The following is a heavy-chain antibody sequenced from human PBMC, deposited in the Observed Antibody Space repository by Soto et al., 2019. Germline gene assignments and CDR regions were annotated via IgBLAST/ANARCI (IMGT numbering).Heavy chain of an antibody. CDR3: ARHENPGYSSSRYYGMDV. V-gene: IGHV4-39*01. D-gene: IGHD6-13*01. CDR2: MYYSGST. J-gene: IGHJ6*02. CDR1: GGSISGSSNH. Sequence: SETLSLTCTVSGGSISGSSNHWGWIRQPPGKGLEWIGSMYYSGSTYYNPSLKSRVTISVDTSKNQFSLNLTSVTAADTAVYYCARHENPGYSSSRYYGMDVWGQGTTVTVSS.